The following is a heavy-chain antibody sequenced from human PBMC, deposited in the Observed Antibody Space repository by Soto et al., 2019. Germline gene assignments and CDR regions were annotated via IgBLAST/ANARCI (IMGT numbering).Heavy chain of an antibody. V-gene: IGHV5-51*01. CDR2: IFPDDSDT. J-gene: IGHJ4*02. CDR3: ARLDYGSGTPHFDV. Sequence: GESLKISCQVSGYSFTSYWIGWVRQMSGKGLEWMAMIFPDDSDTRYSPCFQGRVTISVDKSTSTASLQWHSLEASDTAMYYCARLDYGSGTPHFDVWGQGTQVTVSS. D-gene: IGHD3-10*01. CDR1: GYSFTSYW.